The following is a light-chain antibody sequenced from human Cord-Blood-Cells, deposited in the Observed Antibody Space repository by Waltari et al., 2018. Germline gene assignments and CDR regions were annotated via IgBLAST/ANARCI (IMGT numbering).Light chain of an antibody. CDR1: SSDSGGHND. Sequence: QPPLTQPPSAPGLPGQSLTLSCAGTSSDSGGHNDVSWYQQHPGKAPNRMIYEVSKRPSGVPDRFSGSKSGNTASLTVSGLQAEDEADYYCSSYAGSNNFVVFGGGTKLTVL. J-gene: IGLJ2*01. CDR2: EVS. CDR3: SSYAGSNNFVV. V-gene: IGLV2-8*01.